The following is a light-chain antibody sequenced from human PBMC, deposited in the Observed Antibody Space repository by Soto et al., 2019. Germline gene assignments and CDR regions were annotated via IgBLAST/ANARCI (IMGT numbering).Light chain of an antibody. CDR1: QDISNR. V-gene: IGKV1-33*01. CDR2: DAS. CDR3: QNCFTVPYT. Sequence: DIQKTQSPSSLSASVGDRITIYCQASQDISNRLNWYHQKPGKAPNLLIYDASNLAAGVPSGFSGSGSGTHFTFTISSLQPEDIGTYYCQNCFTVPYTFGQGTKLEIK. J-gene: IGKJ2*01.